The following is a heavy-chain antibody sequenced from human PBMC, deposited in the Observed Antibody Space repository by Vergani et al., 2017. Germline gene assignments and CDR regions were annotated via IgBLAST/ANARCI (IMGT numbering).Heavy chain of an antibody. Sequence: QVQLVQSGAEVKKPGSSVKVSCKASGGTFSSYAISWVRQAPGQGLEWMGWISAYNGNTNYAQKLQGRVTMTTDTSTSTAYMELSRLRSDDTAVYYCARDDGSYYFDYWGQGTLVTVSS. V-gene: IGHV1-18*01. D-gene: IGHD1-26*01. CDR2: ISAYNGNT. CDR3: ARDDGSYYFDY. CDR1: GGTFSSYA. J-gene: IGHJ4*02.